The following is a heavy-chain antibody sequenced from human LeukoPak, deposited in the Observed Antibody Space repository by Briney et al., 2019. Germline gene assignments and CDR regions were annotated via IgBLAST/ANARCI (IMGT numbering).Heavy chain of an antibody. J-gene: IGHJ4*02. CDR3: ARDGGSYCSGGSCYSSPHTFDY. Sequence: ASVKVSCKASGYTFTSYYMHWVRQAPGQGLEWMGIINPSGGSTSYAQKFQGRVTMTRDTSTSTVYMELSSLRSEDTAVYYCARDGGSYCSGGSCYSSPHTFDYWGQGTLVTVSS. CDR1: GYTFTSYY. V-gene: IGHV1-46*01. D-gene: IGHD2-15*01. CDR2: INPSGGST.